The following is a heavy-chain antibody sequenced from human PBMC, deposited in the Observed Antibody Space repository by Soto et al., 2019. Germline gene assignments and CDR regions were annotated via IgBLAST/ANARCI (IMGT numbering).Heavy chain of an antibody. CDR3: VRGYKSAVGAISPFFDC. V-gene: IGHV1-3*05. CDR2: INGGNGNT. D-gene: IGHD1-26*01. Sequence: QVQVVQSGAEEKKPGASVKVSCKASGYTFTSYTVHWVRQVPGQRLEWMGWINGGNGNTKYSEKFQGRVTITRDTSAGTGYMELSSLRSEDTAVYYCVRGYKSAVGAISPFFDCWGQGTLITVSS. J-gene: IGHJ4*02. CDR1: GYTFTSYT.